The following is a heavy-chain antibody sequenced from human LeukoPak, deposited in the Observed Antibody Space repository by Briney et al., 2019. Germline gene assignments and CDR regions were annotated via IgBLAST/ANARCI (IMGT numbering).Heavy chain of an antibody. Sequence: PSETLSLTCAVYGGSFSGYYWSWIRQPPGKGLEWIGEINHSGSTNYNPSLKSRVTISVDTSKNQFSLKLSSVTAADTAVYYCAREERHRIKPNYGSDWFDPWGQGTLVTVSS. CDR2: INHSGST. J-gene: IGHJ5*02. V-gene: IGHV4-34*01. CDR1: GGSFSGYY. D-gene: IGHD3-10*01. CDR3: AREERHRIKPNYGSDWFDP.